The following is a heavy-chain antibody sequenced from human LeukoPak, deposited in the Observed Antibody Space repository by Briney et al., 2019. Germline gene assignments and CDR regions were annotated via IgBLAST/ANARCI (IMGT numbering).Heavy chain of an antibody. CDR3: AREYCSNISPPQNWFDP. D-gene: IGHD2-2*01. Sequence: PGGSLRLSCAASGFTFSRYWMSWVRQAPGKGLEWVANIKQDGSEKYYVDSVKGRFTISRDNAKNSPYLQMNSLRSEDTAVYYCAREYCSNISPPQNWFDPWGQGTLVTVSS. CDR2: IKQDGSEK. CDR1: GFTFSRYW. J-gene: IGHJ5*02. V-gene: IGHV3-7*01.